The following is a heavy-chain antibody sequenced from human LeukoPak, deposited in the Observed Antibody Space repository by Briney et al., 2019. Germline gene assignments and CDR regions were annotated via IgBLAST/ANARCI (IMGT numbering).Heavy chain of an antibody. CDR3: AKDKGAHDSSGWYWGAFDI. Sequence: GGSLRLSCAAPGFACSNYAVTCARQARGEGLEWVAVIWYDGSNKYYADSVGGRYTIYRDNSKNTLYLQMNSLRAEDTAVYYCAKDKGAHDSSGWYWGAFDIWGQGTMVTVSS. V-gene: IGHV3-33*06. D-gene: IGHD6-19*01. CDR1: GFACSNYA. J-gene: IGHJ3*02. CDR2: IWYDGSNK.